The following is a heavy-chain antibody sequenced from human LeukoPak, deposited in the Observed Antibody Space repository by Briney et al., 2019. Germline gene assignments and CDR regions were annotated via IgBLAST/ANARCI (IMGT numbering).Heavy chain of an antibody. J-gene: IGHJ4*02. CDR3: ARGLRYSSKDDY. CDR1: GGSFSGYY. Sequence: SETLSLTCAVYGGSFSGYYWSWIRQPPGKGLEWIGEINHSGSTNYNPSLKSRVTISVDTSKNQFSLKLSSVTAADTAVYYCARGLRYSSKDDYWGQGTLVTVSS. CDR2: INHSGST. D-gene: IGHD6-13*01. V-gene: IGHV4-34*01.